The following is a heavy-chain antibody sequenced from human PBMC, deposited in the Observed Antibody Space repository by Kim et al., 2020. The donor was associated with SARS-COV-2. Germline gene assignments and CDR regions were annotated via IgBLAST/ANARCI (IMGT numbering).Heavy chain of an antibody. V-gene: IGHV4-39*07. CDR3: VRKGLGGSYPMDP. CDR1: GDSVSDSSFY. CDR2: IYDSKTT. J-gene: IGHJ5*02. Sequence: SETLSLTCTVSGDSVSDSSFYWGWIRQSPGKGLEWVGSIYDSKTTYSKPSLQSRVFISVDTPKNQFSLKLTSVTAADTAVYYCVRKGLGGSYPMDPWG. D-gene: IGHD3-3*01.